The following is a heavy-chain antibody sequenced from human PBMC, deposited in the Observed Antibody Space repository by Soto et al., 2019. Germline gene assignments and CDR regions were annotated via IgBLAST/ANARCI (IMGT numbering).Heavy chain of an antibody. J-gene: IGHJ4*02. V-gene: IGHV1-69*01. D-gene: IGHD3-10*01. CDR3: AREAGDYGHPYFDY. Sequence: QLVQSGPEVKKPGSSVKVSCKSVGHTFSSYAVSWVRQAPGQGLEWMGGIIPTFGTVNYAQKFQGRATITADESTRLSYMELSSLKSEDTAVYYCAREAGDYGHPYFDYWGQGTLISVSS. CDR2: IIPTFGTV. CDR1: GHTFSSYA.